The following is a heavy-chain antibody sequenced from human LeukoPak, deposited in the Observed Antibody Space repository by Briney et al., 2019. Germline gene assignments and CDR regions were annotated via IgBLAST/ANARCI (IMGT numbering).Heavy chain of an antibody. J-gene: IGHJ6*03. CDR3: ARDNGVVHGVYYMDV. V-gene: IGHV3-7*01. D-gene: IGHD3-3*01. Sequence: GGSLRLSCAASGFTFSNYWMTWVRQAPGKGLEWVADIKQDGSEKLYVNSVRGRFTISRDNAKMSLFLQMNSLRAEDTAVYYCARDNGVVHGVYYMDVWGKGTRIIVS. CDR1: GFTFSNYW. CDR2: IKQDGSEK.